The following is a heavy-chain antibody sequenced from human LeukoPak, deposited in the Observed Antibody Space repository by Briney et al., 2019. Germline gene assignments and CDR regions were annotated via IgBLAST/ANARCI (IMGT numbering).Heavy chain of an antibody. J-gene: IGHJ4*02. Sequence: GRSLRLSCAGSGFTFSSYAMHWVRQAPGEGLEWVSVVSYDGGHKFYAESVKGRFTISRDNSKNTLYLQMNSLRAEDTAVYYCARAQWGSGSYFSDYWGQGTLVTVSS. CDR1: GFTFSSYA. D-gene: IGHD1-26*01. V-gene: IGHV3-30*14. CDR2: VSYDGGHK. CDR3: ARAQWGSGSYFSDY.